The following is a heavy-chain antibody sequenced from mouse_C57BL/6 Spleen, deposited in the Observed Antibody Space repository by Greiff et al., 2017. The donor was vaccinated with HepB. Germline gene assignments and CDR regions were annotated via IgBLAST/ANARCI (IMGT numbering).Heavy chain of an antibody. CDR3: ARGDYYGSSYDAMDY. CDR1: GYTFTSYW. D-gene: IGHD1-1*01. V-gene: IGHV1-69*01. CDR2: IDPSDSYT. Sequence: QVQLQQPGAELVMPGASVKLSCKASGYTFTSYWMHWVKQRPGQGLEWIGEIDPSDSYTNYNQKFKGKSTLTVDKSSSTAYMQLSSLTSEDSAVYYCARGDYYGSSYDAMDYWGQVTSVTVSS. J-gene: IGHJ4*01.